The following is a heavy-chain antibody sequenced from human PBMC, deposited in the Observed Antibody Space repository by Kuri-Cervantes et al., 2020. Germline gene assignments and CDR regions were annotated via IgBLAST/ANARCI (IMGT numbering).Heavy chain of an antibody. CDR1: GFTFSNYG. V-gene: IGHV3-33*01. J-gene: IGHJ3*02. Sequence: GGSLRLSCAASGFTFSNYGMHWVRQAPGKGLEWVAVIWYDGSNKYYPDSVKGRFTISRDNSKNTLYLQMNSLRAEDTAVYYCARDYGFHTVLGAFDIWGQGTMVTVSS. D-gene: IGHD3-10*01. CDR2: IWYDGSNK. CDR3: ARDYGFHTVLGAFDI.